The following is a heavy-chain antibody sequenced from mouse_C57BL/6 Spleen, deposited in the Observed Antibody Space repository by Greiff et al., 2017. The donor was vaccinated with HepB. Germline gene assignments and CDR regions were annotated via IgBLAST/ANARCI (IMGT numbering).Heavy chain of an antibody. J-gene: IGHJ4*01. Sequence: VQLKESGPELVKPGASVKIPCKASGYTFTDYNMDWVKQSHGKSLEWIGDINPNNGGTIYNQKFKGKATLTVDKSSSTAYMELRSLTSEDTAVYYCARLGTGTDAMDYWGQGTSVTVSS. D-gene: IGHD4-1*01. V-gene: IGHV1-18*01. CDR1: GYTFTDYN. CDR2: INPNNGGT. CDR3: ARLGTGTDAMDY.